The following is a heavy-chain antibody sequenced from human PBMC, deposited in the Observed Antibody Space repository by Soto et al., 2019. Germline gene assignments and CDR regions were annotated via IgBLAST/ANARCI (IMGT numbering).Heavy chain of an antibody. V-gene: IGHV3-30*18. CDR1: GFTFSSYG. CDR2: IPYDGSNR. D-gene: IGHD6-13*01. Sequence: GGSLRLSCAASGFTFSSYGMHWVRQAPGKGLEWVAVIPYDGSNRYYADSVKGRFTISRDNSKNTLYLQMNSLRAEDTAVYYCAKPRSSSWLTGAWFDPWGQGTLVTVSS. J-gene: IGHJ5*02. CDR3: AKPRSSSWLTGAWFDP.